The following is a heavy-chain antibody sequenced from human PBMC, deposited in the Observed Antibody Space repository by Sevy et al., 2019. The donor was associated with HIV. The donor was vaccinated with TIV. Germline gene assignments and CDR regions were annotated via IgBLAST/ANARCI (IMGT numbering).Heavy chain of an antibody. D-gene: IGHD4-17*01. CDR3: ATWYGNYGLDY. J-gene: IGHJ4*02. CDR1: GFTFSGSG. Sequence: GGSLRLSCAASGFTFSGSGIHWVRQASGKGLDWVGRIKSKADNYATAYAASVKVRFTVSRDDSKNTAYLEMNSLRSEDTAVYYCATWYGNYGLDYWGQGTLVTVSS. V-gene: IGHV3-73*01. CDR2: IKSKADNYAT.